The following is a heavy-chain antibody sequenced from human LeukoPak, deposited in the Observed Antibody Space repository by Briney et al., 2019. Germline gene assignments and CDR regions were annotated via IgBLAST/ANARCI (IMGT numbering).Heavy chain of an antibody. J-gene: IGHJ4*02. V-gene: IGHV4-31*03. CDR2: IYYSGST. CDR1: GGSISGGGYY. CDR3: VRVVIGMSVYFDY. Sequence: SETLSLTCTVSGGSISGGGYYWSWIRQHPGKGLEWIGYIYYSGSTYYNPSLKSRVTISVDTSKNQFSLKLSSVTAADTAVYYCVRVVIGMSVYFDYWGQGTLVTVSS. D-gene: IGHD3-22*01.